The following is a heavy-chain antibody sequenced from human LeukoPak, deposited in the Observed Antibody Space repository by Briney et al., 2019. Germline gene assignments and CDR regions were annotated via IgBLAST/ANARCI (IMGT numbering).Heavy chain of an antibody. CDR3: ARDGAYGSGSYYPFVH. CDR2: IFYNGNT. Sequence: AESLSLTCTVSGGSISIYYWNWIRQPAGKGLEWIGYIFYNGNTNYNTSLRSRDTMSLDTPKKQLSLKLTSVTAADTAVHYCARDGAYGSGSYYPFVHWRQDTVVTVSS. CDR1: GGSISIYY. V-gene: IGHV4-59*01. D-gene: IGHD3-10*01. J-gene: IGHJ1*01.